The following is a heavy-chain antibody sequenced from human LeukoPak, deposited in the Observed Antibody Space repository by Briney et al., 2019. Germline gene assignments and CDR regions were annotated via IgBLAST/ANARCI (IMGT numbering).Heavy chain of an antibody. CDR2: MQISGST. J-gene: IGHJ6*02. D-gene: IGHD3-9*01. V-gene: IGHV4-4*07. CDR1: GDSISSYY. CDR3: ARDGRIPRYDILTGYATSTHYYGLDV. Sequence: PSETLSLTCSVSGDSISSYYWSWIRQPAGKGLEWIGRMQISGSTNYNPSLKSQVTMSVDTSKNQISLKLSSVTAADTAVYYCARDGRIPRYDILTGYATSTHYYGLDVWGQGSPVTVSS.